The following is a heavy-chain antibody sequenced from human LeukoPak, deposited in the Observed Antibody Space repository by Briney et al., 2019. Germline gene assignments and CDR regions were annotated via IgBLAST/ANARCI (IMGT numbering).Heavy chain of an antibody. CDR2: IKQDGSEK. CDR3: ARDRNTGSSYENLFEY. J-gene: IGHJ4*02. V-gene: IGHV3-7*01. Sequence: GGSLRLSCAASGFTFSSYWMSWVRQAPGKGLEWVANIKQDGSEKYYVDSVKGRFTISRDNAKNTLYLQMNSLRAEDTSVYYCARDRNTGSSYENLFEYWGQGSLVTVSS. D-gene: IGHD1-26*01. CDR1: GFTFSSYW.